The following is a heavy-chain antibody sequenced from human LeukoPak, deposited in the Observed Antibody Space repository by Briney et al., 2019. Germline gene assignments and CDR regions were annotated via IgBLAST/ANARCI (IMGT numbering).Heavy chain of an antibody. D-gene: IGHD6-19*01. CDR1: ASSFSNYD. Sequence: GRCLRPSCAASASSFSNYDMVWVRHATRKGLEWVSAINTAADTSNPDSVKGGFTISRENAKSSLYLQMNSLRLGDTAVYYCVRAPPGTGWLIDHGGEGTRVGVSS. J-gene: IGHJ4*02. V-gene: IGHV3-13*04. CDR3: VRAPPGTGWLIDH. CDR2: INTAADT.